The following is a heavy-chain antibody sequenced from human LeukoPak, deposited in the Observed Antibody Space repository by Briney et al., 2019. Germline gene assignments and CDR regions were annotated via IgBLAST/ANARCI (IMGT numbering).Heavy chain of an antibody. D-gene: IGHD3-3*01. J-gene: IGHJ4*02. CDR3: ARGYYSAFDS. Sequence: GASVKVSCKASGYTFTTYGISWVRQAPGQGLEWMGWISVYNGNTDYAQKLQGRVAMTTDTSTSTAYMELRSLRSDDTAVYYCARGYYSAFDSWGQGTLVTVSS. CDR2: ISVYNGNT. V-gene: IGHV1-18*01. CDR1: GYTFTTYG.